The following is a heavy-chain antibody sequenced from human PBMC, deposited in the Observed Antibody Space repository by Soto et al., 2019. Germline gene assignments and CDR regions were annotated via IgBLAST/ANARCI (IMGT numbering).Heavy chain of an antibody. Sequence: QDRLVQSGVEVKKPGASVRVSCKASGYSFTNYGITWVRQAPGQGLEWMGWISAYNGNTNYAQKFQGRVTLTTDASTNTAYLELRSLRSDDTAVYYCARDRGVAPPVAGNTHYYYYMDVWGKGTTVTVSS. V-gene: IGHV1-18*01. CDR1: GYSFTNYG. D-gene: IGHD6-19*01. CDR3: ARDRGVAPPVAGNTHYYYYMDV. CDR2: ISAYNGNT. J-gene: IGHJ6*03.